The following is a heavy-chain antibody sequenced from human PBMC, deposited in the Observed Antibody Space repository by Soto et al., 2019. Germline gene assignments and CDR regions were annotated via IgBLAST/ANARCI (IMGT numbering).Heavy chain of an antibody. Sequence: QVQLVQSGAEVKKPGSSGKSSGKASGGTFSSYAISWVRQAPGQGLEGMGGIIPIFGTANYAQKFQGRVTITADESTSTAYMELSSLRSEDTAVYYCARRAIDDYGDYVYFDYWGQGTLVTVSS. V-gene: IGHV1-69*01. CDR3: ARRAIDDYGDYVYFDY. D-gene: IGHD4-17*01. CDR1: GGTFSSYA. J-gene: IGHJ4*02. CDR2: IIPIFGTA.